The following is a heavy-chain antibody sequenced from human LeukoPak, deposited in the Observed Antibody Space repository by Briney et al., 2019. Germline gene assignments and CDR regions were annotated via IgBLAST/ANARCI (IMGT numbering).Heavy chain of an antibody. CDR2: ISYDGSNK. J-gene: IGHJ6*02. CDR1: GFTFSSYA. V-gene: IGHV3-30*04. Sequence: GGSLRLSCAASGFTFSSYAMHWVRQAPGKGLEWVAVISYDGSNKYYADSVKGRFTISRDDSKNTLYLQMSNLRAEDTAVYFCARGGGLDVWGQGATVTVSS. D-gene: IGHD3-16*01. CDR3: ARGGGLDV.